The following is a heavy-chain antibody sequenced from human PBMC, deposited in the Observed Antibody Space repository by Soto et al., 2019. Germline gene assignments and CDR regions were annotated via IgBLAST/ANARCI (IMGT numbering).Heavy chain of an antibody. J-gene: IGHJ6*02. Sequence: ESLKISCKIYGYSFTTYWISWVRQMPGKGLEWLGSIHPGESDTRYSPSFQGQVTISADRSITTAYLQWSSLKASDTAMYYCARHEATYYNFYGMDVWGQGTTVTVSS. CDR3: ARHEATYYNFYGMDV. CDR2: IHPGESDT. V-gene: IGHV5-51*01. CDR1: GYSFTTYW.